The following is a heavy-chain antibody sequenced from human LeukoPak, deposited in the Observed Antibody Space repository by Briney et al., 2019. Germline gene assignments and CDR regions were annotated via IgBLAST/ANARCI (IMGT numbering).Heavy chain of an antibody. CDR1: GSTFPSHA. D-gene: IGHD1-20*01. CDR2: ISTSNGDK. V-gene: IGHV1-18*04. CDR3: ATRGITAARLDY. J-gene: IGHJ4*02. Sequence: AASVEVSCKASGSTFPSHAITWLRQAPGQGPEWMGWISTSNGDKNYVQNLQGRITLTIDTSTATAYMELRSLRSDDTAVYYCATRGITAARLDYWGQGTLVTVSS.